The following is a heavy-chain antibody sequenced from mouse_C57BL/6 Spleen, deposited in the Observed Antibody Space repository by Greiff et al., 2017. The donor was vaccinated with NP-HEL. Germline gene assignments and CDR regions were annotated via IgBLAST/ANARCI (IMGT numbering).Heavy chain of an antibody. CDR2: ISSGGDYI. CDR1: GFTFSSYA. Sequence: EVKLVESGEGLVKPGGSLKLSCAASGFTFSSYAMSWVRQTPEKRLEWVAYISSGGDYIYYADTVKGRFTISRDNARNTLYLQMSSLKSEDTAMYYCTRADYGSLNWYFDVWGTGTTVTVSS. J-gene: IGHJ1*03. D-gene: IGHD1-1*01. V-gene: IGHV5-9-1*02. CDR3: TRADYGSLNWYFDV.